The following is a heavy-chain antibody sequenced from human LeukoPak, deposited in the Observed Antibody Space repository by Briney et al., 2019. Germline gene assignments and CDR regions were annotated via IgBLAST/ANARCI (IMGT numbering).Heavy chain of an antibody. CDR2: ISGSGGNT. CDR1: GFTFSSYA. D-gene: IGHD2-2*01. J-gene: IGHJ4*02. V-gene: IGHV3-23*01. Sequence: TGGSLRLSCAASGFTFSSYAMSWVCQGPGKGVEWVSVISGSGGNTYYADSVKGRFTISRDNSKNTLYLQMNSLRAEDTAVYYCAKDIPPCSSTSCYAGAPTCFDYWGQGTLVTVSP. CDR3: AKDIPPCSSTSCYAGAPTCFDY.